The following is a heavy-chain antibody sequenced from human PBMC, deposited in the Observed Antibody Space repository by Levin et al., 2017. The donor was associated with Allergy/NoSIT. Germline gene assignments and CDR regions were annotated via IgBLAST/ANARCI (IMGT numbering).Heavy chain of an antibody. CDR1: GFTFSRYA. J-gene: IGHJ5*02. V-gene: IGHV3-23*01. D-gene: IGHD3-22*01. CDR3: AKGHNYYDSGDLMSPNWFDP. CDR2: IRASGGST. Sequence: GGSLRLSCAASGFTFSRYAMSWVRQAPGKGLEWVSTIRASGGSTYYADSVKGRFTISRDNSNNTLYLQMNSLRAEDTAVYYWAKGHNYYDSGDLMSPNWFDPWGQGTLVTVSS.